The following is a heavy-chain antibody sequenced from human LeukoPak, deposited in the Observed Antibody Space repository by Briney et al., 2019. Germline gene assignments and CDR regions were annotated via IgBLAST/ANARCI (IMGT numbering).Heavy chain of an antibody. V-gene: IGHV1-18*01. CDR1: GYTFTNYA. Sequence: GASVKVSCKASGYTFTNYAISWVRQAPGRGLEWMGWISVYNGITKYPQRFQGRVTMTTDTSTSTANMELRSLRSDDTAVYYCAREGLGELTLDYWGQGTLVTVSS. CDR2: ISVYNGIT. D-gene: IGHD3-16*01. CDR3: AREGLGELTLDY. J-gene: IGHJ4*02.